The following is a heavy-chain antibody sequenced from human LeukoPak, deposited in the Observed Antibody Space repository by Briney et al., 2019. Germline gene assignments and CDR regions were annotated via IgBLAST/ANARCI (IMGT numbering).Heavy chain of an antibody. CDR1: GGPISSYY. V-gene: IGHV4-59*01. J-gene: IGHJ4*02. CDR3: ATAQYSGSWFDY. D-gene: IGHD1-26*01. Sequence: SETLSLTCTVSGGPISSYYWSWIRQPPGKGLEWIGYIYYRGSTNYNPSLKSRVTISVGTSKNQFSLKLSSVTAADTAVYYCATAQYSGSWFDYWGQGALVTVSS. CDR2: IYYRGST.